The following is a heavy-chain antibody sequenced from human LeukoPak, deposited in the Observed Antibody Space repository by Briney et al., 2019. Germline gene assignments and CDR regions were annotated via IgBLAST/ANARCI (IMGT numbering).Heavy chain of an antibody. D-gene: IGHD1-14*01. CDR1: GFTFSSYS. CDR2: ISGSGGTT. CDR3: ARGIGYNTGRSLDY. J-gene: IGHJ4*02. V-gene: IGHV3-23*01. Sequence: PGGSLRLSCAASGFTFSSYSMTWVRQAPGKGLEWVSAISGSGGTTYYADSVKGRFTFSRDNSKNTLYLQMNSLRSEDTAVYYCARGIGYNTGRSLDYWGQGTLVTVSS.